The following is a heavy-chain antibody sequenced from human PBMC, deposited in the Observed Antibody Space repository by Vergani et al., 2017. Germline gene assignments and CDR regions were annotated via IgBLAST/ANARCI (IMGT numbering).Heavy chain of an antibody. CDR2: VNHGGST. D-gene: IGHD3-16*02. Sequence: QVQLQEWGAGLLKTSETLSLTCGVSGGSFSDYYWSWIRQAPGMGLEWIGEVNHGGSTNYIPSLKSRVSISVDTSKNQFSLQLTSVTAADSALYFCASIARAPTRRNPPPDYWGQGILVTVSS. CDR1: GGSFSDYY. CDR3: ASIARAPTRRNPPPDY. J-gene: IGHJ4*02. V-gene: IGHV4-34*01.